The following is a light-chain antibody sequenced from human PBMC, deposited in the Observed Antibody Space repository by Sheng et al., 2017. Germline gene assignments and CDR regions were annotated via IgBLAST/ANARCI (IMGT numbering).Light chain of an antibody. Sequence: DIMMTQSPLSLPVTPGEPASISCRSSQSLLYSNGYNYLDWYLQKPGQSPQLLIYLGSNRASGVPDRFSGSGSGTDFTLKISRVEAEDVGVYYCMQPLQSPWTFGQGTKVEIK. CDR2: LGS. CDR3: MQPLQSPWT. J-gene: IGKJ1*01. CDR1: QSLLYSNGYNY. V-gene: IGKV2-28*01.